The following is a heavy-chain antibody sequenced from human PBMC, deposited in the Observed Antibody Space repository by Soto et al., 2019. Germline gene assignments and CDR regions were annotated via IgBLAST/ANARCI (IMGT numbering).Heavy chain of an antibody. D-gene: IGHD3-3*01. CDR2: ISGSDGTT. CDR1: GFPFSSYG. J-gene: IGHJ5*02. CDR3: AKGVAFQSGYYSGLHYFAP. Sequence: GGSLRLSCAASGFPFSSYGMNWVRQAPGKGLEWVSAISGSDGTTHYADSVRGRFTISRDNSNNTVFLQMNSLRVEDTGLYYCAKGVAFQSGYYSGLHYFAPWRAGALVPVYS. V-gene: IGHV3-23*01.